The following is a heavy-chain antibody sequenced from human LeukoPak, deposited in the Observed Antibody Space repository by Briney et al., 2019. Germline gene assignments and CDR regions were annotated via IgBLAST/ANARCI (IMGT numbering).Heavy chain of an antibody. CDR3: ARELGYAVISFDY. Sequence: PSQTLSLTCTVSSGSVSSGSYYWSWIRQPAGKGLGWIGRITTSGTTHYNPSLTSRVTISVDTSKNQLSLKLSSVTAADTAVYYCARELGYAVISFDYWGQGTVVTVSS. CDR1: SGSVSSGSYY. D-gene: IGHD2-21*01. CDR2: ITTSGTT. J-gene: IGHJ4*02. V-gene: IGHV4-61*02.